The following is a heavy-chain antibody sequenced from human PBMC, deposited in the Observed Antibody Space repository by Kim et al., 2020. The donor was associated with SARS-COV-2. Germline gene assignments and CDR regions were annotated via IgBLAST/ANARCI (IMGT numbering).Heavy chain of an antibody. V-gene: IGHV3-15*01. Sequence: AAPVKDRFTISREDSKNTLYLQMNSLKTEDTAVDYCTTASDISLPDAFDIWGQGAMVTVSS. D-gene: IGHD1-26*01. CDR3: TTASDISLPDAFDI. J-gene: IGHJ3*02.